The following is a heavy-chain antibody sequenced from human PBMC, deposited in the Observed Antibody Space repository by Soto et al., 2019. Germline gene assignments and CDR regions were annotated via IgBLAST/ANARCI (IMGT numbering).Heavy chain of an antibody. CDR3: ARSQDSSGYWNNCFDP. CDR2: IIPIFGTA. D-gene: IGHD3-22*01. CDR1: GGTFSTYT. V-gene: IGHV1-69*01. J-gene: IGHJ5*02. Sequence: QVQLVQSGAEVKKPGSSVKVSCKASGGTFSTYTITWVRQAPGQGLEWMGGIIPIFGTANYPQKFQGRVTITANESTSTSYMEMSSLRPEDTAVYYCARSQDSSGYWNNCFDPWGQGTLVTVSS.